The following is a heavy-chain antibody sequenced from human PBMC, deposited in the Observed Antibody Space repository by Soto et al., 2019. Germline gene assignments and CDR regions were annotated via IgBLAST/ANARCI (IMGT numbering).Heavy chain of an antibody. D-gene: IGHD2-15*01. CDR2: ISYDGSNK. CDR1: GFTFSSYA. J-gene: IGHJ4*02. Sequence: QVQLVESGGCVVQPGRSLRLSCAATGFTFSSYAMHWVRQAPGKGLEWVAVISYDGSNKYYADSVKGRFTISRDNSKNTLYLQMNSLRAEDTAVYYCARDGGLGYWGQGTLVTVSS. CDR3: ARDGGLGY. V-gene: IGHV3-30-3*01.